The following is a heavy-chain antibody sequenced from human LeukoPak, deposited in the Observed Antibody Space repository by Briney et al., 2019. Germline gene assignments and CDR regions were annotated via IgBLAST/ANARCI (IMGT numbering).Heavy chain of an antibody. CDR2: ISAYNGNT. D-gene: IGHD3-3*01. CDR3: ARSGFKHDHYYYYYMDV. J-gene: IGHJ6*03. Sequence: GASVKVSCMASGYTFTSYGISWVRQAPGQGREWMGWISAYNGNTNYAQKLQGRVTMTTDTSTSTAYMELRSLRSDDTAVYYCARSGFKHDHYYYYYMDVWGKGTTVTVSS. V-gene: IGHV1-18*01. CDR1: GYTFTSYG.